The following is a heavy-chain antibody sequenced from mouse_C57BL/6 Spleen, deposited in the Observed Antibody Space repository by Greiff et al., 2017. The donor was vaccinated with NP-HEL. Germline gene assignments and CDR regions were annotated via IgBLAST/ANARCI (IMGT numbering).Heavy chain of an antibody. CDR3: AREDSSGYPRY. D-gene: IGHD3-2*02. J-gene: IGHJ2*01. V-gene: IGHV1-64*01. Sequence: VQLQQPGAELVKPGASVKLSCKASGYTFTSYWMHWVKQRPGQGLEWIGMIHPNSGSTNYNEKFKSKATLTVDKSSSTAYMQLSSLTSEDSAVYYCAREDSSGYPRYWGQGTTLTVSS. CDR1: GYTFTSYW. CDR2: IHPNSGST.